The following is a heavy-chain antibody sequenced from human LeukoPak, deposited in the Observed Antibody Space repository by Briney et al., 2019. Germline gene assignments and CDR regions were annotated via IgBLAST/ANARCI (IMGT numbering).Heavy chain of an antibody. CDR3: ASLGENYYYYYMDV. J-gene: IGHJ6*03. CDR2: VYYTGST. V-gene: IGHV4-59*08. Sequence: PSETLSLTCTVSGGSISSYYWSWVRQPPGKGLEWIGFVYYTGSTYYNPSLKSRVTISVDTSKNQFSLKLSSVTAADTAVYYCASLGENYYYYYMDVWGKGTTVTISS. CDR1: GGSISSYY. D-gene: IGHD3-10*01.